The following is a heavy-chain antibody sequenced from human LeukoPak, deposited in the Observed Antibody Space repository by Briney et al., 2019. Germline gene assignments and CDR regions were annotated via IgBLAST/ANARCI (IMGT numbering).Heavy chain of an antibody. CDR2: ISGSGGST. V-gene: IGHV3-23*01. CDR3: AKDKGGIAVAGNFDY. Sequence: PPGGSLRLSCAASGFTFSSYAMSWVRQAPGKGLEWVSAISGSGGSTYYADSVKGRFTISRDNSKNTLYLQMNGLRAEDTAVYYCAKDKGGIAVAGNFDYWGQGTLVTVSS. CDR1: GFTFSSYA. D-gene: IGHD6-19*01. J-gene: IGHJ4*02.